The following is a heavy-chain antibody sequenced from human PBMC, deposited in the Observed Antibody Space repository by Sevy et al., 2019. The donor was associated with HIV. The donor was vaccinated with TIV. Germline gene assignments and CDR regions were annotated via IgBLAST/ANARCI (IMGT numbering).Heavy chain of an antibody. CDR2: ISYDGSNK. J-gene: IGHJ4*02. CDR3: AKDAYGSGSSHGDY. V-gene: IGHV3-30*18. CDR1: GFTFISYG. D-gene: IGHD3-10*01. Sequence: GGSLRLSCAASGFTFISYGMHWVRQAPGKGLEWVAVISYDGSNKYYVDSVKGRFTISRDNSKNTLYLQVNSLREEDTAVYYCAKDAYGSGSSHGDYWGQGTLVTVSS.